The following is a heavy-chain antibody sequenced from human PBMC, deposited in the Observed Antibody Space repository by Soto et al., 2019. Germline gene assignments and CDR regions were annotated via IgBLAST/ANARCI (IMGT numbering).Heavy chain of an antibody. CDR2: IYYSGST. CDR3: ARLRVGDSYGTGVSSRVPFDY. V-gene: IGHV4-39*01. CDR1: GGSISSSSYY. J-gene: IGHJ4*02. Sequence: QLQLQESGPGLVKPSETLSLTCTVSGGSISSSSYYWGWIRQPPGKGLEWIGSIYYSGSTYYNPSLKSRVTISVDTSKNQFSLKLSSVNAADTAVYYCARLRVGDSYGTGVSSRVPFDYWSQGTLVTVSS. D-gene: IGHD5-18*01.